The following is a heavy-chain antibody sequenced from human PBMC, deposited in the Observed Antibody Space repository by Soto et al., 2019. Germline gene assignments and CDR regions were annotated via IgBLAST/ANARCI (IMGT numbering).Heavy chain of an antibody. V-gene: IGHV4-34*01. CDR1: GGSFSGHY. CDR2: INGSGST. J-gene: IGHJ4*02. CDR3: ASRMGSGRYYFHF. D-gene: IGHD3-10*01. Sequence: SETLSLTCAVFGGSFSGHYWSWIRQSPGKGLEWIGEINGSGSTNYNPSLKSRVTLSIDTSKNQFSLKFNSVTAADTAVFFCASRMGSGRYYFHFWGQGTPVTVSS.